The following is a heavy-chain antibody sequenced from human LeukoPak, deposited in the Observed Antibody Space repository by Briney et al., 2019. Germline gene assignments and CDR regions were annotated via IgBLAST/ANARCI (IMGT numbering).Heavy chain of an antibody. Sequence: SETLSLTCTVSGGSISNGDCYWSWIRQHPGKGLEWIGDIYHSGSSNYNASLKSRVTISVDTSKNQFSLRLTSVTAADTAVYYCARTNLKPAGTYWYYYGMDVWGQGTTVTVSS. CDR2: IYHSGSS. J-gene: IGHJ6*02. D-gene: IGHD6-13*01. CDR3: ARTNLKPAGTYWYYYGMDV. V-gene: IGHV4-61*08. CDR1: GGSISNGDCY.